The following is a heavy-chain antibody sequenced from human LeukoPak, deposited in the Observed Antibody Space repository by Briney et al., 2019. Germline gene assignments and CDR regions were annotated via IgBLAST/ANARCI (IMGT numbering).Heavy chain of an antibody. J-gene: IGHJ5*02. CDR3: AKDMSPSLTTGWFDP. CDR2: ISWNSGSI. V-gene: IGHV3-9*01. Sequence: QPGGSLRLSCAASGFTFDDYAMHWVRQAPGKGLEWVSGISWNSGSIGYADSVKGRFTISRDNAKNSLYLQMNSLRAEDTALYYCAKDMSPSLTTGWFDPWGQGTLVTVSS. D-gene: IGHD1-14*01. CDR1: GFTFDDYA.